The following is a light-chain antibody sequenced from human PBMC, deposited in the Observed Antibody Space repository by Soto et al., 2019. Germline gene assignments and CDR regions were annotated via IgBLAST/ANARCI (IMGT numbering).Light chain of an antibody. J-gene: IGLJ3*02. Sequence: QSVLTQPPSVSAAPGQRVTISCSGSGSNIGSNHLPWYQQLPGTAPKLLLYDNDQRPSWIPARVSASKSGTSATLDITGLQTGDEAYYYCGTWDSSLNVWMFGEGTKLPS. V-gene: IGLV1-51*01. CDR3: GTWDSSLNVWM. CDR2: DND. CDR1: GSNIGSNH.